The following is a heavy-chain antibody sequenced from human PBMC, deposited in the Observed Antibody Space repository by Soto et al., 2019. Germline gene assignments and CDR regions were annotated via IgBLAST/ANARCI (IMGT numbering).Heavy chain of an antibody. Sequence: GGSLRLSCAVSGLTFSTTWMTWVRQAPGKGLEWLASINQDGSATYYVDSVKGRFTISRDNAKNSLYLEMYALRTEDTAVYYCARDPSEGRVGNWFESWGQGT. V-gene: IGHV3-7*01. D-gene: IGHD2-2*01. CDR1: GLTFSTTW. CDR2: INQDGSAT. CDR3: ARDPSEGRVGNWFES. J-gene: IGHJ5*01.